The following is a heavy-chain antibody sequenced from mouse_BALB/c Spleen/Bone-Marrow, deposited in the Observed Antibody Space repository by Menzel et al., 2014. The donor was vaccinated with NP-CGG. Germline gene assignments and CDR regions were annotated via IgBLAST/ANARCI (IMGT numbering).Heavy chain of an antibody. Sequence: EVKLVESGGGLVKPGGSLKLSCAASGFVFSSYDMSWVRQTPEKRLEWVATISSGGSYTYYPDSVKGRFTISRDNARNTLYLQMSSLRSEDTALYYCARHVVEVRRALDCWGQGTSVTVSS. CDR3: ARHVVEVRRALDC. D-gene: IGHD2-14*01. CDR1: GFVFSSYD. CDR2: ISSGGSYT. J-gene: IGHJ4*01. V-gene: IGHV5-9*02.